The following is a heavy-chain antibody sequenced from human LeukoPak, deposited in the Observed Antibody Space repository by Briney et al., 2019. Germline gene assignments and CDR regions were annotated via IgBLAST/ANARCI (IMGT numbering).Heavy chain of an antibody. CDR2: IWYDGSNK. CDR3: ARDLAMATTTGDY. J-gene: IGHJ4*02. CDR1: GFTFSNYG. Sequence: GGSLRLSCAASGFTFSNYGMHWVRQAPGKGLEWVAVIWYDGSNKYYGDSVKGRFTISRDNSKNTLYLQMNSLRAEDTAVYYCARDLAMATTTGDYWGQGTLVTVSS. D-gene: IGHD5-12*01. V-gene: IGHV3-33*01.